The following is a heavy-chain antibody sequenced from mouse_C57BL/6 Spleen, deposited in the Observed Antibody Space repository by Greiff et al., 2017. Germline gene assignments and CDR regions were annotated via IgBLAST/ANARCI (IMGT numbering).Heavy chain of an antibody. Sequence: VKLMESGAELVKPGASVKISCKASGYAFSSYWMNWVKQRPGKGLEWIGQIYPGDGDTNYNGKFKGKATLTADKSSSTAYMQLSSLTSEDSAVYFCARERNSNYMFSYGGQGTLVTVSA. D-gene: IGHD2-5*01. CDR2: IYPGDGDT. V-gene: IGHV1-80*01. J-gene: IGHJ3*01. CDR3: ARERNSNYMFSY. CDR1: GYAFSSYW.